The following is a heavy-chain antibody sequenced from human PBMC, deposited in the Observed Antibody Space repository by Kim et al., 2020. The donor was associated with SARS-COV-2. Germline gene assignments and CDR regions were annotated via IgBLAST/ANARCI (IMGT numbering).Heavy chain of an antibody. V-gene: IGHV4-59*09. Sequence: PSLKSRATTSVDTSKNQFSLKLSSVTAADTAVYYCAGGAPYSGSYSPFDYWGQGTLVTVSS. J-gene: IGHJ4*02. CDR3: AGGAPYSGSYSPFDY. D-gene: IGHD1-26*01.